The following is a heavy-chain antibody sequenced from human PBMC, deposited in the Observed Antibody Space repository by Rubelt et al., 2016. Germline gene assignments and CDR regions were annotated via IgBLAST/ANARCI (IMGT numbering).Heavy chain of an antibody. CDR1: GFTFSSYW. D-gene: IGHD6-13*01. CDR3: ARDLGSDSSSFGAFDI. Sequence: EVQLVESGGGLVQPGGSLRLSCAASGFTFSSYWMSWVRQAPGKGLEWVANIKQDGSEKYYVDSVKGRLTIARDNAKNSLYRQMTSLGAKEPACYYCARDLGSDSSSFGAFDIWAQGTRATSSS. CDR2: IKQDGSEK. V-gene: IGHV3-7*03. J-gene: IGHJ3*02.